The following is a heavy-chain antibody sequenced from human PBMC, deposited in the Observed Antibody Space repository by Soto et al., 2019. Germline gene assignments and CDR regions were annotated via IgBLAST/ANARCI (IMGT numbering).Heavy chain of an antibody. Sequence: SETLSLTCAVSGYSISSSNWWGWIRQPPGKGLEWIGYIYYSGSTYYNPSLKSRVTMSVDTSKNQFSLKLSSVTAVDTAVYYCARTTRDVFRGYDFAFDYWGQGTLVTVSS. V-gene: IGHV4-28*01. CDR3: ARTTRDVFRGYDFAFDY. J-gene: IGHJ4*02. D-gene: IGHD5-12*01. CDR1: GYSISSSNW. CDR2: IYYSGST.